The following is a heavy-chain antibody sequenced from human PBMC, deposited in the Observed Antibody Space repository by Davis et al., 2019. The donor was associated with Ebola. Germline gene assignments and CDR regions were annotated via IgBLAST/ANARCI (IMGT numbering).Heavy chain of an antibody. CDR2: IYPGDSDT. CDR1: GYSFTSYW. J-gene: IGHJ4*02. Sequence: GESLKISCTGSGYSFTSYWIGWVRQTPGKGPECIGIIYPGDSDTRYSPSFQGQVTISADKSISTAYLQWSSLKASDTAMYYCARRSYYYDSSGYYYQNYFDYWGQGTLVTVSS. CDR3: ARRSYYYDSSGYYYQNYFDY. D-gene: IGHD3-22*01. V-gene: IGHV5-51*01.